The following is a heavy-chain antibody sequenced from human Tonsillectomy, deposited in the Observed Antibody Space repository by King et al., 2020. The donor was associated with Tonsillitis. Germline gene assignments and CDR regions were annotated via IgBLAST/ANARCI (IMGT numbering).Heavy chain of an antibody. J-gene: IGHJ4*02. D-gene: IGHD6-25*01. Sequence: VQLVESGGGVVQPGRSLRLSCAASGFTFRKYAMHWVRQAPGKGLEWVAVIWSDGSTQCYADSVKGRFTISRDDPKNTLYLQMNGLRVEDTAVFYCARETIAADDGDQVFDYWGQGTLVTVSS. V-gene: IGHV3-33*01. CDR2: IWSDGSTQ. CDR1: GFTFRKYA. CDR3: ARETIAADDGDQVFDY.